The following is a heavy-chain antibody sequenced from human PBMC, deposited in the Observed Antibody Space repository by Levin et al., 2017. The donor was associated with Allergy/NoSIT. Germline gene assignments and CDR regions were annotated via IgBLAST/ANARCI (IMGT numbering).Heavy chain of an antibody. J-gene: IGHJ4*02. D-gene: IGHD4-23*01. CDR3: ARSHFDYGGNSGYFDY. CDR1: GFSLSTSGMR. V-gene: IGHV2-70*04. Sequence: SGPTLVKPTQTLTLTCTFSGFSLSTSGMRVSWIRQPPGKALEWLARIDWDDDKFYSTSLKTRLTISKDTSKNQVVLTMTNMDPVDTATYYCARSHFDYGGNSGYFDYWGQGTLVTVSS. CDR2: IDWDDDK.